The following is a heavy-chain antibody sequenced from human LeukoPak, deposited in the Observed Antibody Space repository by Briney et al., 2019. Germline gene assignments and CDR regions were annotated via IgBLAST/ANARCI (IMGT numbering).Heavy chain of an antibody. J-gene: IGHJ4*02. Sequence: GASVKVSCKASGYTFTSYDINWVRQATGQGLEWMGWMNPNSGNTGYAQKLQGRVTITRNTSISTAYMELSSLRSEDTAVYYCAKGGVDDFDYWGQGTLVTVSS. CDR2: MNPNSGNT. D-gene: IGHD2-15*01. V-gene: IGHV1-8*03. CDR3: AKGGVDDFDY. CDR1: GYTFTSYD.